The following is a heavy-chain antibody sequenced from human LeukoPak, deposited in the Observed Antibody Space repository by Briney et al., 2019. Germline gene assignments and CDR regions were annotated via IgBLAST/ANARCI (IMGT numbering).Heavy chain of an antibody. V-gene: IGHV4-34*01. CDR2: INHSGGT. Sequence: RTSETLSLTCAVYGGSFSGYYWSWIRQPPGKGLEWIGEINHSGGTNYNPSLKSRVTISVDTSKNQFSLKLSSVTAADTAVYYCARTWNPLVQRYYYYGMDVWGQGTTVTVSS. J-gene: IGHJ6*02. CDR3: ARTWNPLVQRYYYYGMDV. D-gene: IGHD1-1*01. CDR1: GGSFSGYY.